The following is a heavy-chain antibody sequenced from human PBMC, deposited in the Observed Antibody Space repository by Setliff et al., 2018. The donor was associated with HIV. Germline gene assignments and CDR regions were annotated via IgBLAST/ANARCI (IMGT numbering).Heavy chain of an antibody. CDR1: GGSLSDYY. Sequence: SETLSLTCAVYGGSLSDYYWSWFRLPPGKGLEWIGEINPTGSANYNPSLKGRVTISTDPSKRQFSLRLTSVTAADTAIYYCASLIIAAGGTRLDSWGLGTLVTV. CDR3: ASLIIAAGGTRLDS. V-gene: IGHV4-34*01. J-gene: IGHJ5*01. D-gene: IGHD6-13*01. CDR2: INPTGSA.